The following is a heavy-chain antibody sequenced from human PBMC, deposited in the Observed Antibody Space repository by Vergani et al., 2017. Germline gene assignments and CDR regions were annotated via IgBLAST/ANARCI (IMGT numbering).Heavy chain of an antibody. CDR3: ARDEEVVRGAGWFDP. J-gene: IGHJ5*02. V-gene: IGHV1-18*01. CDR1: GYTFTSYG. Sequence: QVQLVQSGAEVKKPGASVKVSCKASGYTFTSYGISWVRQAPGQGLEWMGWNSAYNGNTNYAQKLQGRVTMTTDTYTSTAYMELRSLRSADTAVYYCARDEEVVRGAGWFDPWGQGTLVTVSS. D-gene: IGHD3-10*01. CDR2: NSAYNGNT.